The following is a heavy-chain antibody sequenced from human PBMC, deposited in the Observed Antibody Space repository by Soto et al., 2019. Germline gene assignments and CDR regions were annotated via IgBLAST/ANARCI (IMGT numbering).Heavy chain of an antibody. D-gene: IGHD3-9*01. CDR2: IWYDGSNK. Sequence: GGSLRLSCAASGFTFSSYGMHWVRQAPGKGLEWVAVIWYDGSNKYYADSVKGRFTISRDNSKNTLYLQMNSLRAEDTAVYYCARDTTYPQYYDILTGYYDYWGQGTLDTVSS. CDR1: GFTFSSYG. J-gene: IGHJ4*02. V-gene: IGHV3-33*01. CDR3: ARDTTYPQYYDILTGYYDY.